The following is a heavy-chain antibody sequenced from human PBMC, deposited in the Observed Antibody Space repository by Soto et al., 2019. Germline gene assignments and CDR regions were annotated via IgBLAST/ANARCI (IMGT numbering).Heavy chain of an antibody. D-gene: IGHD3-16*02. V-gene: IGHV3-33*01. CDR2: IWYDGSKI. CDR3: ATEDLSAAEFGFDI. Sequence: QVQLVESGGGVVQPGRSLRLSCEASGFTFNNYGMHWVRQAPGKGLEWVALIWYDGSKIHYADSAKGRFTISRGNSKNTLYLQMNSLRVEDTAVYYCATEDLSAAEFGFDIWGQGTVVTVSS. J-gene: IGHJ3*02. CDR1: GFTFNNYG.